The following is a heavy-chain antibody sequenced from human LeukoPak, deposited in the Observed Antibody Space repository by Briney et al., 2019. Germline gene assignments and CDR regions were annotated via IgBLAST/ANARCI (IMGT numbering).Heavy chain of an antibody. D-gene: IGHD3-10*01. J-gene: IGHJ4*02. CDR1: GYRFTNYW. CDR3: VLAGSGSYYFDG. Sequence: GESLKISCKCFGYRFTNYWIGCVRQMPGKGLEWMGIIYPGDSDTRYSPSFQGQVTISADKSINTAYLQWSSLKASDTAMYYCVLAGSGSYYFDGWGQGILVTVSS. CDR2: IYPGDSDT. V-gene: IGHV5-51*01.